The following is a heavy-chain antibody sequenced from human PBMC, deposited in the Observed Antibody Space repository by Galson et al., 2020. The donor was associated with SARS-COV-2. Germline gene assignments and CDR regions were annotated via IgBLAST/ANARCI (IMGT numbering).Heavy chain of an antibody. CDR1: GGTFSGYY. CDR3: AREENFFLGVTATRMCYFAH. J-gene: IGHJ4*02. D-gene: IGHD2-21*02. Sequence: SETLSLTCAVYGGTFSGYYWSWIRQPPGKGLEWIGEINSSGSTNYNPSHKSRVTISVDKSKNHFSLKLSSVTAADTAVYYCAREENFFLGVTATRMCYFAHWGRGTLATVSS. CDR2: INSSGST. V-gene: IGHV4-34*01.